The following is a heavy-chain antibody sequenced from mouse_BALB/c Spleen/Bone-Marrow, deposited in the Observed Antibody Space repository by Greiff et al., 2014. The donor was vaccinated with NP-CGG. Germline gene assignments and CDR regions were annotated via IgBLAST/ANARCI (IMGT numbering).Heavy chain of an antibody. V-gene: IGHV1-14*01. CDR1: GFTFTRYV. CDR3: ASGTPATSYYALDY. J-gene: IGHJ4*01. Sequence: EVQRVESGPELVKPGASVKMSCKASGFTFTRYVIHWVRQKPGQGLEWIGYINPYNDGIKYNEKFKGKATLTSDKSPSTAYMELSSLTSEDSAVYYCASGTPATSYYALDYWGQGTSVTVSS. CDR2: INPYNDGI. D-gene: IGHD1-2*01.